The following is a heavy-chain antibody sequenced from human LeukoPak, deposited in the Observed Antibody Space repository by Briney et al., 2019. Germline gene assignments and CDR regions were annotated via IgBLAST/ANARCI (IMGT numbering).Heavy chain of an antibody. V-gene: IGHV3-66*02. D-gene: IGHD6-6*01. CDR1: GFTVSSNY. CDR3: ARVKQLVNYYYCYMDA. CDR2: IYSGGST. J-gene: IGHJ6*03. Sequence: GGSLRLSCAASGFTVSSNYMSWVRQAPGKGLEGVSVIYSGGSTYYADPVKGRFTISRDNSKNTLYLQMNSLRAEDTAVYYCARVKQLVNYYYCYMDAWGKGTTVTVSS.